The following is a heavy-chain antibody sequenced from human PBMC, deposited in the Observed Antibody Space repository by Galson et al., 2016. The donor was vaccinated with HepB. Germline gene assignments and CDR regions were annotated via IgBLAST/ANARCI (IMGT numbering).Heavy chain of an antibody. V-gene: IGHV3-48*02. J-gene: IGHJ5*02. CDR1: GFTFSTYS. D-gene: IGHD6-19*01. Sequence: SLRLSCAASGFTFSTYSMNWVRQAPGKGLEWVSYISSRSDTIYYADSVKGRFTISRDNAKNSLDLQMNSLRDEDTAVYYCARDPTKSSGWYIWFDPWGQGTLVTVSS. CDR3: ARDPTKSSGWYIWFDP. CDR2: ISSRSDTI.